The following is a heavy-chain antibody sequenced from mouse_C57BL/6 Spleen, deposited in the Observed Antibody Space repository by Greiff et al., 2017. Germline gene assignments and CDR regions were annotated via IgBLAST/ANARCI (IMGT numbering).Heavy chain of an antibody. J-gene: IGHJ4*01. Sequence: QVQLQQSGPGLVAPSQSLSITCTVSGFSLTSYAISWVRQPPGKGLEWLGVIWTGGGTNYNSALKSRLSISKDNSKSQVFLKMNSLQTDDTARYYCARAGVSSGYDAMDYWGQGTSVTVSS. CDR1: GFSLTSYA. CDR2: IWTGGGT. V-gene: IGHV2-9-1*01. D-gene: IGHD3-2*02. CDR3: ARAGVSSGYDAMDY.